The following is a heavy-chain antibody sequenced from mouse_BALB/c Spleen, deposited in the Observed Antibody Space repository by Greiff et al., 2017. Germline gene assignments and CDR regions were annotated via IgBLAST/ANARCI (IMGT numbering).Heavy chain of an antibody. CDR1: GFNFKDTY. V-gene: IGHV1S56*01. CDR3: AREGCGAWFAY. D-gene: IGHD1-1*02. CDR2: IFPGDGST. Sequence: VQLQQSGAELVKPGASVKMSCTASGFNFKDTYMHWVRQRPEQGLEWIGWIFPGDGSTKYNEKFTGKATMTKDKSSSTAFMQLSRLASEDSAVYFCAREGCGAWFAYWGQGTLVTVSA. J-gene: IGHJ3*01.